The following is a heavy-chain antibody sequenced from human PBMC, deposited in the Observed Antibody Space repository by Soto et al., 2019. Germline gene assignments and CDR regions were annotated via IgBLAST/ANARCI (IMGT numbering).Heavy chain of an antibody. J-gene: IGHJ4*02. V-gene: IGHV1-18*01. CDR2: ISAYNGNT. CDR1: GYTFSSYF. Sequence: QVQLVQSGAEVKKPGASVKVSCKASGYTFSSYFISWVRQAPGQGLEWMGWISAYNGNTNYAQNLQGRVTMTTDTTTSTASMELRSLRSDDTAVYYCARDLPPVEYWGQGTLVTVSS. CDR3: ARDLPPVEY.